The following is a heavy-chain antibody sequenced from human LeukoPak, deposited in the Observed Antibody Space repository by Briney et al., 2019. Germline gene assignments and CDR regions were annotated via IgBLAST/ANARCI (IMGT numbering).Heavy chain of an antibody. CDR3: ARGYDFWSGYYRDAFDY. D-gene: IGHD3-3*01. CDR1: GGTFSSYA. CDR2: IIPIFGTA. J-gene: IGHJ4*02. Sequence: SVKVSCKASGGTFSSYAISWVRQAPGQGLEWMGGIIPIFGTANYAQKFQGRVTITADESTSTAYMELSSLRSEDTAVYYCARGYDFWSGYYRDAFDYWGQGTLVTVSS. V-gene: IGHV1-69*13.